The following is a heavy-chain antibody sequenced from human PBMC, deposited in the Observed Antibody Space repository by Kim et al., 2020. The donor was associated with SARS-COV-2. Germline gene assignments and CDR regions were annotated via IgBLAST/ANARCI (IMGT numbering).Heavy chain of an antibody. D-gene: IGHD6-13*01. J-gene: IGHJ6*02. V-gene: IGHV3-43*01. CDR3: AKDISKLVRRYYYGMDV. Sequence: VKGRLTISRDNSKNSLYLQMNSLRTEDTALYYCAKDISKLVRRYYYGMDVWGQGTTVTVSS.